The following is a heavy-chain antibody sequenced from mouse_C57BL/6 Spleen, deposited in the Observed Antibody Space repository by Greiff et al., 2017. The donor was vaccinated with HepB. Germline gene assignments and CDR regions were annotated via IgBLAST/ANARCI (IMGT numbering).Heavy chain of an antibody. CDR2: IYPGDGDT. Sequence: VQLQQSGAELVKPGASVKISCKASGYAFSSYWMNWVKQRPGKGLEWIGQIYPGDGDTNYNGKFKGKATLTADKSSSTAYMQLSSLTSEDSAVDFCARANDGGYYFDYWGQGTTLTVSS. V-gene: IGHV1-80*01. D-gene: IGHD2-12*01. J-gene: IGHJ2*01. CDR3: ARANDGGYYFDY. CDR1: GYAFSSYW.